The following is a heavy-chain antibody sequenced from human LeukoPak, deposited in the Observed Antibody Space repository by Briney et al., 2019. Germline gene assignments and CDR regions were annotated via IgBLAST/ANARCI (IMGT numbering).Heavy chain of an antibody. CDR1: GGSISGYY. CDR3: ARRYCSSTSCYAYDY. CDR2: IHYSGTT. D-gene: IGHD2-2*01. V-gene: IGHV4-59*12. J-gene: IGHJ4*02. Sequence: SETLSLTCTVSGGSISGYYWSWFRQSPGIGLEWMEQIHYSGTTSYNPSLRSRVTISVDTSKNQFSLKLSSVTAADTAVYYCARRYCSSTSCYAYDYWGQGTLVTVSS.